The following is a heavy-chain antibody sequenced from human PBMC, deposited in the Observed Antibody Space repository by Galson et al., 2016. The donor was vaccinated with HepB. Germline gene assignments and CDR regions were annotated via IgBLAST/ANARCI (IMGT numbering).Heavy chain of an antibody. CDR2: ISASGTYT. CDR1: GFTFSRYV. CDR3: AKLPAPHAPSVDF. Sequence: SLRLSCAASGFTFSRYVIQWVRQAPGKGLEWVSTISASGTYTYYADSVKGRFAVSRDNSNSTVFLQMNALRAEDTAIYYCAKLPAPHAPSVDFWGQGALVIVSS. V-gene: IGHV3-23*01. J-gene: IGHJ4*02. D-gene: IGHD1-26*01.